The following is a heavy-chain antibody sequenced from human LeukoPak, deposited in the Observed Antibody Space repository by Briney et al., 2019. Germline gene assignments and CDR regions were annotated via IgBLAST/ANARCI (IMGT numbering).Heavy chain of an antibody. J-gene: IGHJ4*02. Sequence: ASVRVSCKASGYIFTTYYVHWVRQAPGQGLEWMGKINPSGGETTYAQKFQGRVTVTRDTSTSTVYMELTGLRSDDTAVFYCARGGAASGIVGHFWGQGTLATVSS. D-gene: IGHD6-13*01. CDR2: INPSGGET. V-gene: IGHV1-46*01. CDR1: GYIFTTYY. CDR3: ARGGAASGIVGHF.